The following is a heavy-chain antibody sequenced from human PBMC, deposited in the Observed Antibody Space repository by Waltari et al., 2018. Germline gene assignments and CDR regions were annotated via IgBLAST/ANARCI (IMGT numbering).Heavy chain of an antibody. J-gene: IGHJ6*02. Sequence: QVQLVQSGAEVKTSGASVTVSCRASGHTFSDLLINWVRQAPGQRVEWMGWIKAVKGNTKYSPKFQCRVNIYRDMSGSTGYMELISRQSEDTAVYFCARDRVPHFYDSNDRGGMDVWGQGATVTITS. CDR1: GHTFSDLL. V-gene: IGHV1-3*01. CDR3: ARDRVPHFYDSNDRGGMDV. CDR2: IKAVKGNT. D-gene: IGHD2-2*01.